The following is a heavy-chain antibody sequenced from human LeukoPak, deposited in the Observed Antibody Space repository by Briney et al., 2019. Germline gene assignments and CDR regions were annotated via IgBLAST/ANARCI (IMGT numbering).Heavy chain of an antibody. J-gene: IGHJ4*02. V-gene: IGHV3-21*01. CDR1: GFTFSSYT. D-gene: IGHD3-22*01. CDR2: ISVRSNYI. CDR3: VRITRNSATSGFYYYYDL. Sequence: PGGSLTLSRVACGFTFSSYTRNWVRQAPGKGLEWVSSISVRSNYIYYADSVRGRFSISRDHARDSLYLQMNSLRAEDTAVYYCVRITRNSATSGFYYYYDLWGQGTLVTVSS.